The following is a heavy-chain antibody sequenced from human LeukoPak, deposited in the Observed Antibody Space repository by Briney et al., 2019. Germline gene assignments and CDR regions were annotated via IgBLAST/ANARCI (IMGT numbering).Heavy chain of an antibody. Sequence: GGSLRLSCAASGFTFSDYYMSWIRQAPGKGLEWVSYISSSGSNIYYADSVKGRFTISRDNAKNSLYLQMNSLRAEDTAVYYCARDTTYGSGTNWFDPWGQGTLVTVSS. V-gene: IGHV3-11*01. CDR2: ISSSGSNI. J-gene: IGHJ5*02. CDR3: ARDTTYGSGTNWFDP. D-gene: IGHD3-10*01. CDR1: GFTFSDYY.